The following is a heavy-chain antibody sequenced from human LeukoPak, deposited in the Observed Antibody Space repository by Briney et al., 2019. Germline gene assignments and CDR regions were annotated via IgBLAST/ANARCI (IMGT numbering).Heavy chain of an antibody. CDR1: GFTFSSYA. CDR2: ISSNGGST. Sequence: GGSLRLSCAASGFTFSSYAMHWVRQAPGKGLEYVSAISSNGGSTYYANSVKGRFTISRDNSKNTLYLQMGSLRAEDMAVYYCARDLPPYYFDYWGQGTLVTVSS. V-gene: IGHV3-64*01. J-gene: IGHJ4*02. CDR3: ARDLPPYYFDY.